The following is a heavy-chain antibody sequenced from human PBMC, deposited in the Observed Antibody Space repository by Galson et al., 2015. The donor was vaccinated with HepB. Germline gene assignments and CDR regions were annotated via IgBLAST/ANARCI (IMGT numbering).Heavy chain of an antibody. CDR3: ARIAAGPYYYYYMDV. V-gene: IGHV3-30*03. CDR1: GFTFSSYG. CDR2: ISYDGSNK. Sequence: SLRLSCAASGFTFSSYGMPWVRQAPGKGLEWVAVISYDGSNKYYADSVKGRFTISRDNSKNTLYLQMNSLRAEDTAVYYCARIAAGPYYYYYMDVWGKGTTVTVAS. D-gene: IGHD6-13*01. J-gene: IGHJ6*03.